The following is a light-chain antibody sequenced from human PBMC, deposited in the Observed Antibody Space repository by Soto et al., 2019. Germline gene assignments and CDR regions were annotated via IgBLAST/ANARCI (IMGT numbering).Light chain of an antibody. J-gene: IGKJ2*01. CDR3: LQYKNWPYT. CDR2: GAS. V-gene: IGKV3-15*01. Sequence: EMVMTQFPATLSVSPGERATLSCGASQSVSSKLVWYQQKPGQAPRLLFCGASTRANGIPCRFSASGSGTEFTLTISSLQPEDLAVYYCLQYKNWPYTFGQGTKVEIK. CDR1: QSVSSK.